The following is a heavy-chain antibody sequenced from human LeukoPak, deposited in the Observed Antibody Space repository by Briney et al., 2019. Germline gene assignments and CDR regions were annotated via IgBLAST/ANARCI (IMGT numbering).Heavy chain of an antibody. D-gene: IGHD3-9*01. CDR3: ARVLDDILTGYYPFDY. Sequence: ASVKASCKASGYTFTSYGISWVRQAPGQGLEWMGWISAYNGNTNYAQKLQGRVTMTTDTSTSTAYMELRSLRSDDTAVYYCARVLDDILTGYYPFDYWGQGTLVTVSS. V-gene: IGHV1-18*04. CDR1: GYTFTSYG. CDR2: ISAYNGNT. J-gene: IGHJ4*02.